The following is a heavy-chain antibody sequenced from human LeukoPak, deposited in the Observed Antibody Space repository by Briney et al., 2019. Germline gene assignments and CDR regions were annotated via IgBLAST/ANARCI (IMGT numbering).Heavy chain of an antibody. CDR3: ARRDGYCSSTSCYADYYYGMDV. D-gene: IGHD2-2*01. Sequence: SVKVSCKASGGTFSSYAISWVRQAPGQGLEWMGGIIPIFGTANYAQKFQGRVTITADESTSTAYMELSSLRSEDTAVYYCARRDGYCSSTSCYADYYYGMDVWGQGTTVTVSS. V-gene: IGHV1-69*01. CDR2: IIPIFGTA. J-gene: IGHJ6*02. CDR1: GGTFSSYA.